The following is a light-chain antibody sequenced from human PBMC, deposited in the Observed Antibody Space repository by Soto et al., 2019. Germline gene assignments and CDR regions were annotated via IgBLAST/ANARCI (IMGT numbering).Light chain of an antibody. J-gene: IGKJ2*01. CDR3: MQALQTPPYT. V-gene: IGKV2-28*01. Sequence: DVVMTQSPLSLPVTPGEPASISCRSSQSLLHSNGYNYLDWYLQKPGQSPQLLIYLGSNRYSGVPDRFSGSGSGTDFTLKISRVEAEDVGVYYCMQALQTPPYTFGQGTKLEIK. CDR1: QSLLHSNGYNY. CDR2: LGS.